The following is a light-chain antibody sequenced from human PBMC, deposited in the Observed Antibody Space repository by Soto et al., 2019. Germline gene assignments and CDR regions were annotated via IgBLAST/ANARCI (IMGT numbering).Light chain of an antibody. J-gene: IGKJ4*02. V-gene: IGKV3-11*01. Sequence: EIVLTQSPATLSLSPGERATLSCRASQSVSTYLAWYQQKPGQAPSLLIYDASNRATCIPARFSGRGSGTDFTLTISSLEAEDFALYYCQQRAKWPLTFGGGTKVEIK. CDR2: DAS. CDR3: QQRAKWPLT. CDR1: QSVSTY.